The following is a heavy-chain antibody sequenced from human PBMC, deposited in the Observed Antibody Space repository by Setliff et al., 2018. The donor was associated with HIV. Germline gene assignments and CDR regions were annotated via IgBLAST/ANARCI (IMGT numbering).Heavy chain of an antibody. D-gene: IGHD6-13*01. Sequence: SETLSLTCTVSGGSVSSGNYYWSWIRQPPGKGLEWLGSLYHSGRTYYSPSLKSRVTLSVQTSKNQFSLDLASVTAADTAVYYCARQAIATRSFDYWGPGTLVTVSS. J-gene: IGHJ4*02. CDR1: GGSVSSGNYY. CDR2: LYHSGRT. V-gene: IGHV4-39*01. CDR3: ARQAIATRSFDY.